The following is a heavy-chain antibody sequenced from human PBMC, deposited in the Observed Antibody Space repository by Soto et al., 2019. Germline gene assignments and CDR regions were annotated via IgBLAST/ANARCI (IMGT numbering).Heavy chain of an antibody. CDR1: GGTFSRYS. J-gene: IGHJ6*02. Sequence: QVQLVQSGAEVKKPGSSVKVSCKASGGTFSRYSITWVRQAPGHGLEWIGRIIPIFGIASYAQKCQGRVTITADDSTSTAYMELSSLRSDDTAVYYCAREDRDRETGLVPAAIDGMDVWGQGTTVTVSS. V-gene: IGHV1-69*08. D-gene: IGHD2-2*01. CDR3: AREDRDRETGLVPAAIDGMDV. CDR2: IIPIFGIA.